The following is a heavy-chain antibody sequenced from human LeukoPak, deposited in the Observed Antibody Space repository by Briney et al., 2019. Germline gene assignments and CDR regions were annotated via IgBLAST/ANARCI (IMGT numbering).Heavy chain of an antibody. V-gene: IGHV1-18*01. D-gene: IGHD3-22*01. CDR3: ARDQTSDYYDSSGYYSPFDY. CDR1: GYTFTSYG. Sequence: ASVKVSCKASGYTFTSYGISWVRQAPGQGLEWMGWISAYNGNTNYAQKLQGRVTMTTDTSTSTAYMELRSLRSDDTAVYYCARDQTSDYYDSSGYYSPFDYWGQGTLVTVSS. J-gene: IGHJ4*02. CDR2: ISAYNGNT.